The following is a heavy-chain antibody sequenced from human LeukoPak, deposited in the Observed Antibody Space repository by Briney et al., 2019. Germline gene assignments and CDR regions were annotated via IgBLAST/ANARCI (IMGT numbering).Heavy chain of an antibody. CDR1: GYTFSSYA. CDR2: ISTYNGNT. Sequence: ASVKVSCKASGYTFSSYAISWVRQAPGQDFEWMGWISTYNGNTNYVEKSQGRVTMTTDTSTSTAYMELRGLRSNDTAVYYCARDRQLQWFGEFNIDFDYWGQGTQVTVSS. J-gene: IGHJ4*02. V-gene: IGHV1-18*01. D-gene: IGHD3-10*01. CDR3: ARDRQLQWFGEFNIDFDY.